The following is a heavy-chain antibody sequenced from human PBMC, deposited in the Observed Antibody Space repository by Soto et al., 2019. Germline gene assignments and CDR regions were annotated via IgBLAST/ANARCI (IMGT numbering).Heavy chain of an antibody. CDR1: GFTFDDYT. CDR2: ISWDGGST. V-gene: IGHV3-43*01. D-gene: IGHD5-18*01. J-gene: IGHJ5*02. Sequence: GESLKISCAASGFTFDDYTMHWVRQAPGKGLEWVSLISWDGGSTYYADSVKGRFTISRDNSKNSLYLQMNSLRTEDTALYYCAKGGYSYGHRWFDPWGQGTLVTVSS. CDR3: AKGGYSYGHRWFDP.